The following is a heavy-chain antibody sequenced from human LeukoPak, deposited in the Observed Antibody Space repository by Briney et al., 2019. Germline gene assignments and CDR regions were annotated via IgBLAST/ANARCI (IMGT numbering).Heavy chain of an antibody. CDR3: ARTWLQLPPYYYYYYMDV. J-gene: IGHJ6*03. V-gene: IGHV4-59*01. CDR2: IYYSGCT. D-gene: IGHD5-24*01. Sequence: SEALSLTCTVSGGSISSYYWSWIRQPPGKGLEWIGYIYYSGCTNYNPSLKRRVTISVDTSKNQFSLKLSSVTAADTAVYYCARTWLQLPPYYYYYYMDVWGKGTTVTVSS. CDR1: GGSISSYY.